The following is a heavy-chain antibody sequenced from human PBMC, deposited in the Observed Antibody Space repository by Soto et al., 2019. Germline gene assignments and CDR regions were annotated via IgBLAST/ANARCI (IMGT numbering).Heavy chain of an antibody. Sequence: QVQLVESGGGLGKPGGSLRLSCTASGFIFTDYYMSWIRQPPGKGLEWLAYIDGSSDYTNSAASVKGRFTISRDNAKNAVFLQMNYLRADDAAVYYWTRYRRFSSTNYFDFWCRGTLVTVSS. CDR3: TRYRRFSSTNYFDF. D-gene: IGHD2-8*01. V-gene: IGHV3-11*06. CDR2: IDGSSDYT. CDR1: GFIFTDYY. J-gene: IGHJ4*02.